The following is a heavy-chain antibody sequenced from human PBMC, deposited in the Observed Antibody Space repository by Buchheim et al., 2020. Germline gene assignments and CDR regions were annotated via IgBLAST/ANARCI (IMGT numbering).Heavy chain of an antibody. J-gene: IGHJ6*02. V-gene: IGHV3-74*01. CDR3: ARGAFADGLDA. Sequence: EVQLVESGGGLVQPGGSLRLSCAASGFSFSSYWMNWVRQAPGKGLVWISRVKRDGSETFYADNVKGRFTISRDNDKNTLYLQMNSLRAEDTAVYYRARGAFADGLDAWGQGTT. CDR2: VKRDGSET. CDR1: GFSFSSYW. D-gene: IGHD3-3*02.